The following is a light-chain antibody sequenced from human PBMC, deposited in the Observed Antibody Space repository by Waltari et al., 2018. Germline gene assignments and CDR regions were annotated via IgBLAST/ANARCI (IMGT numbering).Light chain of an antibody. CDR3: QVWDSSRGLVL. CDR2: DDS. Sequence: SYVLTQPPSVSVAPGKTATITCGGDNIGSQGVNWYQQRPGQAPVLVVYDDSDRPSTIPDRFSGSISGIMATLPVSRFEGVDEAYYYCQVWDSSRGLVLIGGGTKLTVL. V-gene: IGLV3-21*03. J-gene: IGLJ2*01. CDR1: NIGSQG.